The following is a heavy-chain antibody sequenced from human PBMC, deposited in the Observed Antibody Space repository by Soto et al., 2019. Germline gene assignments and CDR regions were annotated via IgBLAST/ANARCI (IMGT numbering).Heavy chain of an antibody. V-gene: IGHV1-2*02. D-gene: IGHD3-10*01. CDR3: ARDLCPLGSGSACPLYGLDI. CDR1: GYTFTGHY. Sequence: QVQLVQSGAQVKPPGASVKVSCKASGYTFTGHYMHWVRQVSGKRLEHLGWLKSDNGGTYYAPKFQGRVTFTRDTPTSTAYMKLSGLQSDDTAVYFCARDLCPLGSGSACPLYGLDIWGQGTTVVVS. CDR2: LKSDNGGT. J-gene: IGHJ6*02.